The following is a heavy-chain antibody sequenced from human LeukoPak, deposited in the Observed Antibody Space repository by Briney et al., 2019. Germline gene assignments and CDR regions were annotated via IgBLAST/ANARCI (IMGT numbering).Heavy chain of an antibody. J-gene: IGHJ3*02. V-gene: IGHV1-18*01. CDR1: GYTFTSYG. CDR2: ISAYNGNT. CDR3: ARVKSSGYDSSGYLDAFDI. Sequence: ASVKVSCKASGYTFTSYGISWVRQAPGQGLEWMGGISAYNGNTNYAQKLQGRVTMTTDTSTSTAYLELRSVRSDDTGVYYCARVKSSGYDSSGYLDAFDIWGQGTMVTVSS. D-gene: IGHD3-22*01.